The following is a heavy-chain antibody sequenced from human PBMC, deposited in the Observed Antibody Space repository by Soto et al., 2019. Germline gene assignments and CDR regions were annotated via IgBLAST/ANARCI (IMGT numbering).Heavy chain of an antibody. V-gene: IGHV3-23*01. CDR2: LSGSGVNA. Sequence: LRLSCAASGFTFSSYAMTWVRQASGKGLEYVSTLSGSGVNAYYADSVKGRFTISRDNSKNTLYLQMNSLRVEDTAIYYCAKPLQVYWGQGTQVTVSS. J-gene: IGHJ4*02. CDR1: GFTFSSYA. CDR3: AKPLQVY.